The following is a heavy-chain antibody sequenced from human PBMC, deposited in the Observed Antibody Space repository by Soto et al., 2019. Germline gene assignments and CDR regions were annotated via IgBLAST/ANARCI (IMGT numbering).Heavy chain of an antibody. D-gene: IGHD2-2*01. CDR1: GGSISSGGSY. J-gene: IGHJ4*02. Sequence: SETLSLTCTVSGGSISSGGSYWGWIRQPPGKGLEWIGYIYYSGNTYFNPSLKSRVTLSVDTSKNQFSLNLSSVTAADTAVYYCVRYCSATKCPFDYWGQGTLVTVSS. CDR2: IYYSGNT. CDR3: VRYCSATKCPFDY. V-gene: IGHV4-30-4*01.